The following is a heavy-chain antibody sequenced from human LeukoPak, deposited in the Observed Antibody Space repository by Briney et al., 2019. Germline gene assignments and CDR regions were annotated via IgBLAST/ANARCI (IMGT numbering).Heavy chain of an antibody. CDR3: ATGPHYYYYMDV. CDR1: GYTLTELS. V-gene: IGHV1-24*01. Sequence: ASVKVSCKVSGYTLTELSMHWVRQAPGKGLEWMGGFDPEDGETIYAQKFQGRVTMTEDTSTDTAFMELSSLRSEDTAVYYCATGPHYYYYMDVWGKGTTVTISS. J-gene: IGHJ6*03. CDR2: FDPEDGET.